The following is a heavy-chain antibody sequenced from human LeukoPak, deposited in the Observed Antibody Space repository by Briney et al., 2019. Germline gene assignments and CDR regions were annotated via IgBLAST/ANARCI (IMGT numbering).Heavy chain of an antibody. Sequence: SQTLPLTCTLSGGSISRGGYYWSWISQHPGKGLEWLGYVYYRGSTYYNTSLKSRVAISVGTSNNQFSQRLSSVAAADTAVYYCARECILATDGNYYYYYGMDVWGQGTTVTLSS. CDR3: ARECILATDGNYYYYYGMDV. D-gene: IGHD5-12*01. CDR1: GGSISRGGYY. CDR2: VYYRGST. V-gene: IGHV4-31*03. J-gene: IGHJ6*01.